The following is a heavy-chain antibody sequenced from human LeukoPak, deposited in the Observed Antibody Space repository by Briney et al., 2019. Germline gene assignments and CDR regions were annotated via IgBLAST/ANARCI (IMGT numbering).Heavy chain of an antibody. CDR3: AGRVPVPSVRGVIQNCYYYGVDV. Sequence: PSETLSLTCAVYGGSFSGYYWSWIRQPPGKGLEWIGEINHSGSTNYNPSLKSRVTISVDTSKNQFSLKLSSVTAADTAVYYCAGRVPVPSVRGVIQNCYYYGVDVWGQGTMVTVSS. V-gene: IGHV4-34*01. CDR2: INHSGST. J-gene: IGHJ6*02. D-gene: IGHD3-10*01. CDR1: GGSFSGYY.